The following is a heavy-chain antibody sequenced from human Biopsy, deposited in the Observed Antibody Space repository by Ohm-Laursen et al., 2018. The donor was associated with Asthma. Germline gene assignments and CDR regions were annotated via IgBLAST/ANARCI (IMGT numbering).Heavy chain of an antibody. J-gene: IGHJ4*02. V-gene: IGHV3-30*18. D-gene: IGHD1-26*01. Sequence: SLRLSCAASGFSFSNYGMHWVRQAPGKGLNWVAVISFDGSNKNYTDSVKGRFTISRGNSRNTLHLQMNSLRAEDTAVYYCAKDVFPGWELRRGPDYWGQGTLVTVSS. CDR2: ISFDGSNK. CDR1: GFSFSNYG. CDR3: AKDVFPGWELRRGPDY.